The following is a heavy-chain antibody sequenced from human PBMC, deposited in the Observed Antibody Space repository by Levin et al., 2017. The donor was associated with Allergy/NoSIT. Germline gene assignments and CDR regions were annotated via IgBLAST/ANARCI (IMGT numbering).Heavy chain of an antibody. V-gene: IGHV4-59*08. J-gene: IGHJ4*02. D-gene: IGHD6-19*01. Sequence: TSETLSLTCTVSGGSISSYYWSWIRQPPGKGLEWIGYIYYSGSTNYNPSLKSRVTISVDTSKNQFSLKLSSVTAADTAVYYCARHGVSSGWPYYFDYWGQGTLVTVSS. CDR1: GGSISSYY. CDR2: IYYSGST. CDR3: ARHGVSSGWPYYFDY.